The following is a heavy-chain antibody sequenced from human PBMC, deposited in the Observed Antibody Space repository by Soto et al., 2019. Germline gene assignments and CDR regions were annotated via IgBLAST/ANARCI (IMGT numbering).Heavy chain of an antibody. CDR1: GYTFTNFG. CDR3: ARGGTPIDY. V-gene: IGHV1-18*01. CDR2: ISAYNGNT. J-gene: IGHJ4*02. Sequence: QVQLVQSGAEVKKPGASVKVSCKASGYTFTNFGISWVRQAPGQGLEWMGWISAYNGNTNDAQNFQGRVTMTTDTSASTAYRGLRSLRSDDTAVYYGARGGTPIDYWGQGTLVTVSS. D-gene: IGHD3-16*01.